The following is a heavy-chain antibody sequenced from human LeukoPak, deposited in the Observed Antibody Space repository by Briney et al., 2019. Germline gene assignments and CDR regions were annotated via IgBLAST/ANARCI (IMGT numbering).Heavy chain of an antibody. CDR2: ISSSSSYI. D-gene: IGHD6-19*01. V-gene: IGHV3-21*01. J-gene: IGHJ3*02. CDR3: ALNPGIAVAGVAFDI. CDR1: GFTFSSYS. Sequence: GGSLRLSCAASGFTFSSYSMNWVRQAPGKGLEWVSSISSSSSYIYYADSVKGRFTISRDNAKNSLYLQMNSLRAEDTAVYYCALNPGIAVAGVAFDIWGQGTMVTVSS.